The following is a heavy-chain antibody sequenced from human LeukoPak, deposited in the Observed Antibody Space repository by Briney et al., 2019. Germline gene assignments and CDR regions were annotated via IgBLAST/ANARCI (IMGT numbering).Heavy chain of an antibody. CDR3: ARRGGYYDSSGYTY. Sequence: SQTLSLTCAVSGGSISSGGYSWSWIRQPPGKGLEWIGYIYHSGSTYYNPSLKSRVTISVDRSKNQFSLKLSSVTAADTAVYYCARRGGYYDSSGYTYWGQGTLVTVSS. D-gene: IGHD3-22*01. CDR2: IYHSGST. J-gene: IGHJ4*02. V-gene: IGHV4-30-2*01. CDR1: GGSISSGGYS.